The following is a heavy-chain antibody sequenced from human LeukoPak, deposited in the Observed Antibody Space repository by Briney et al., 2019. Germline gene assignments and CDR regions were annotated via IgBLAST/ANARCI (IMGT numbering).Heavy chain of an antibody. V-gene: IGHV4-39*07. J-gene: IGHJ4*02. D-gene: IGHD1-7*01. CDR1: GGSISSGGYY. CDR3: ARKQTGTMYDV. Sequence: SETLSLTCTVSGGSISSGGYYWAWIRQSPGKGLEWIGTFSSGGSAYYNPSLTSRVSISKDTSDNQFSLRLYSVTAADTAVYYCARKQTGTMYDVWGQGTQVTVSS. CDR2: FSSGGSA.